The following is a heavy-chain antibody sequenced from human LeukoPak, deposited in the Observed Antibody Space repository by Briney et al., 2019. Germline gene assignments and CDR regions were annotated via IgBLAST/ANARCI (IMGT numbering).Heavy chain of an antibody. V-gene: IGHV4-38-2*02. CDR2: IYYSGST. CDR1: GYSISSGYY. CDR3: ARVVRGVMLAYDY. D-gene: IGHD3-10*01. Sequence: SETLSLTCTVSGYSISSGYYWGWIRQPPGKGLEWIGSIYYSGSTYYNPSLKSRVTISVDTSKNQFSLKLSSVTAADTAVYYCARVVRGVMLAYDYWGQGTLVTVSS. J-gene: IGHJ4*02.